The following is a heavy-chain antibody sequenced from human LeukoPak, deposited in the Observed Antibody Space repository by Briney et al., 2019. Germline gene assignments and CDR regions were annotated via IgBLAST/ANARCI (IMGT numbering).Heavy chain of an antibody. CDR2: INHDGST. Sequence: ETLCLPCAVYGVSFSSYYWSWVRQAPGKGLEWVGKINHDGSTKYNPAHKSGVTISVDTSKNQFYLKQSSVTAADTAVYYCAREGGIAARLGYCYYYYMDVWGKGTTVTVSS. V-gene: IGHV4-34*01. D-gene: IGHD6-25*01. CDR3: AREGGIAARLGYCYYYYMDV. CDR1: GVSFSSYY. J-gene: IGHJ6*03.